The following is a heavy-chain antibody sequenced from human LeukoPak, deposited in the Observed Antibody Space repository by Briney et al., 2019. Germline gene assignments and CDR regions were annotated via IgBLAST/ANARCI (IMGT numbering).Heavy chain of an antibody. CDR3: ARENDFWSGVNFDY. V-gene: IGHV3-74*01. CDR2: INSDGSST. J-gene: IGHJ4*02. Sequence: PGGSLRLSCAASGFTFSGYWTHWVRQAPGKGLVWISRINSDGSSTSYADSVKGRFTISRDNAKNTLYLQMNSLRAEDTAVYYCARENDFWSGVNFDYWGQGTLVTVSS. CDR1: GFTFSGYW. D-gene: IGHD3-3*01.